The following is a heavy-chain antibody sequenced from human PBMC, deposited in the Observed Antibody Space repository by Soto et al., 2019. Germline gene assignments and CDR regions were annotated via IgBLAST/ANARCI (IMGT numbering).Heavy chain of an antibody. D-gene: IGHD3-3*01. CDR2: IFYSGST. V-gene: IGHV4-30-4*01. CDR1: GGSISSGDYY. Sequence: QVQLQESGPGLVKPSQTLSLTCTVSGGSISSGDYYWSWIRQPPGKGLEWIGYIFYSGSTYYNPSLKSRVTISVDTSKNQFSLKLTSVTAAVTAVYYCARGRFLEWLLSGWFDPWGQGTLVTVSS. J-gene: IGHJ5*02. CDR3: ARGRFLEWLLSGWFDP.